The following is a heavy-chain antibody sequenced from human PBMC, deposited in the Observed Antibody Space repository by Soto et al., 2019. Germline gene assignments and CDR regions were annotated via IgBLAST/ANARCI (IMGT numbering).Heavy chain of an antibody. J-gene: IGHJ5*02. CDR2: MYHSGST. CDR1: GCAISSGGYS. D-gene: IGHD4-17*01. V-gene: IGHV4-30-2*01. CDR3: ARGVSDGEAWCDP. Sequence: QLQLQESGSGLLKPSQTMSLTCAVSGCAISSGGYSWSWMLQPPGKGLEWIGYMYHSGSTYYNPSLKSRGTISVDRAKTQCSVKLSSVTAADEAVYYCARGVSDGEAWCDPWGQGTLVTVSS.